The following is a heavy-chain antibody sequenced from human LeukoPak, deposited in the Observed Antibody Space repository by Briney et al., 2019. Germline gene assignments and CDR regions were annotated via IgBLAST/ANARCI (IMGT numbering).Heavy chain of an antibody. V-gene: IGHV1-3*01. Sequence: GASVKVSCKASGFSFTTYAIHWVRQAPGQRLEWMGWINPADGGTRYSQKFQGRVSITRDTSATTAYMELSSLRSEDTAVYYCARRLKGSFGNPFDYCGQGTLVTVSS. CDR3: ARRLKGSFGNPFDY. D-gene: IGHD4-23*01. CDR1: GFSFTTYA. CDR2: INPADGGT. J-gene: IGHJ4*02.